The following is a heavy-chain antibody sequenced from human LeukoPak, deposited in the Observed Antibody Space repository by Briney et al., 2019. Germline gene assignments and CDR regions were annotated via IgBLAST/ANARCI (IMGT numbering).Heavy chain of an antibody. J-gene: IGHJ4*02. V-gene: IGHV1-2*02. D-gene: IGHD5-12*01. CDR3: ARDLGVILATPTGYGY. Sequence: AAVKVSCKASGYTFTCYYMHWVRQAPGQGLEWMGWINLSSGGTNSAQKFLGRVTMTRDTSISTAYMELSRLRSDDTAVYYCARDLGVILATPTGYGYWGKGTLVTVS. CDR1: GYTFTCYY. CDR2: INLSSGGT.